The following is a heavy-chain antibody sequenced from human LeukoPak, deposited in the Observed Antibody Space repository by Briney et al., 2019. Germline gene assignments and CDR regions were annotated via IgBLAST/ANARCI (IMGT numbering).Heavy chain of an antibody. CDR3: ARAPRGYSYGSYYFDY. J-gene: IGHJ4*02. CDR2: ISSNGGST. V-gene: IGHV3-64*01. D-gene: IGHD5-18*01. Sequence: GGSLRLSCAASGFTFSSYAMHWVRQAPGKGLEYVSAISSNGGSTYYANSVKGRFTISRDNSKNTLYLQMGSLRAEDMAVYYCARAPRGYSYGSYYFDYWGQGTLVTVSS. CDR1: GFTFSSYA.